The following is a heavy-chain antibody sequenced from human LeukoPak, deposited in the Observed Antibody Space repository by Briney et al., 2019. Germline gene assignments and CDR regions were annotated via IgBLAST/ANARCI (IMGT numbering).Heavy chain of an antibody. V-gene: IGHV3-15*01. CDR3: TNGWDDAFDI. Sequence: GGSLRLSCAASGFTVSSYSMNWVRQAPGKGLEWVGRIKSKTDGGTTDYAAPVKGRFTISRDDSKNTLYLQMNSLKTEDTAVYYCTNGWDDAFDIWGQGTMVTVSS. CDR1: GFTVSSYS. D-gene: IGHD6-19*01. CDR2: IKSKTDGGTT. J-gene: IGHJ3*02.